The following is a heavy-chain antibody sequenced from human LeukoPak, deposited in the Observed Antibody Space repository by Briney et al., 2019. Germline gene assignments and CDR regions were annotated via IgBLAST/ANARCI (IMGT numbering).Heavy chain of an antibody. V-gene: IGHV4-59*01. CDR1: SGSISNFY. Sequence: SETLSLTCTVSSGSISNFYWSWIRQPPGKGLEWIGYIYYSGSTNYSLSLKSRVTISVDTSKTQFSLKLYSVTAADTAVYYCARGGYFDSSPECYFDYWGQGTLVTVSS. CDR3: ARGGYFDSSPECYFDY. CDR2: IYYSGST. D-gene: IGHD3-22*01. J-gene: IGHJ4*02.